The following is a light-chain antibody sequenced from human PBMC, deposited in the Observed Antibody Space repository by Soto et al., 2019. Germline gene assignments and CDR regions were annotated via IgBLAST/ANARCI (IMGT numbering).Light chain of an antibody. CDR3: QQYSIWPPYT. CDR1: QSISSN. CDR2: GAS. Sequence: EIVMTQSPATLSVSPGERATLSCRASQSISSNLAWYQQKPGQAPRLLIYGASTRATEIPDRFSGSGSGTEFTITISSLQSEDFAIYYCQQYSIWPPYTFGQGTKLEIK. V-gene: IGKV3-15*01. J-gene: IGKJ2*01.